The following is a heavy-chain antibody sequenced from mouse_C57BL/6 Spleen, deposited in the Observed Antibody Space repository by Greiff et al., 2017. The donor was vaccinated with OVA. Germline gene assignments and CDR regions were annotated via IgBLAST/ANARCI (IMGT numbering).Heavy chain of an antibody. J-gene: IGHJ3*01. Sequence: VQLQQSGPGLVQPSQSLSITCTVSGFSLTSYGVHWVRQSPGKGLEWLGVIWSGGSTDYNAAFISRMSISKDKSKSKVFFKMNSLQADDTAIYYCARGAGPAWFAYWGQGTLVTVSA. CDR2: IWSGGST. V-gene: IGHV2-2*01. CDR1: GFSLTSYG. CDR3: ARGAGPAWFAY. D-gene: IGHD3-3*01.